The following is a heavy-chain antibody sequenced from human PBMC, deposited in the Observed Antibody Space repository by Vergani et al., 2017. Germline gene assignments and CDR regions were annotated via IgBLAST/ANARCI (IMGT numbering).Heavy chain of an antibody. D-gene: IGHD6-19*01. V-gene: IGHV4-39*01. J-gene: IGHJ5*02. Sequence: QLQLQESGPGLVKPSATLSLTCSVSGASIRSSNYYWGWIRQPPGKGLEWIASIYYSGSTYYNPSLKSRVNISVDTSKNQFSLKLSSVTAPDTAVYFCARHSTVEWLVKLGWIDPWGEGILVTVSS. CDR1: GASIRSSNYY. CDR3: ARHSTVEWLVKLGWIDP. CDR2: IYYSGST.